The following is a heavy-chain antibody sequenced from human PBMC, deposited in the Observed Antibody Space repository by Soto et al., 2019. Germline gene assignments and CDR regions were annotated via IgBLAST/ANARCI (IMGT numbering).Heavy chain of an antibody. CDR2: IHYSGST. J-gene: IGHJ4*02. CDR3: TKYRRTDAEGYSFDY. D-gene: IGHD2-15*01. Sequence: SETLSLTCTVSGGSISGSSWSWLRKTPGKVLEWVGYIHYSGSTYYNPSLKSRVTMSVDSAKNQFSLQLSSVTAADTAVYFCTKYRRTDAEGYSFDYWGQGALVTVSS. CDR1: GGSISGSS. V-gene: IGHV4-59*01.